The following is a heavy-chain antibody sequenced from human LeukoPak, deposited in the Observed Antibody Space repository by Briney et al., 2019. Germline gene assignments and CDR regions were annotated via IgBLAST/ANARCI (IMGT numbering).Heavy chain of an antibody. CDR2: IWYDGSNK. Sequence: GGSLRLSCAASGFTFSSYGMHWVRQAPGKGLEWVAVIWYDGSNKYYADSVKGRFTISRDNSKNTLYLQMNSLRAEDTAVYYCARDPQPGWLLQGKYFQYWGQGTLVTVSS. D-gene: IGHD3-22*01. V-gene: IGHV3-33*01. J-gene: IGHJ1*01. CDR1: GFTFSSYG. CDR3: ARDPQPGWLLQGKYFQY.